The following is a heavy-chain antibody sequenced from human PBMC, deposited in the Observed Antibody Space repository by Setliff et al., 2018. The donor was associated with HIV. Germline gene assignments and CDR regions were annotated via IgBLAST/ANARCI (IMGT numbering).Heavy chain of an antibody. CDR2: ISYTGTT. CDR3: ASSPAWRSDYGLHTFDY. D-gene: IGHD4-17*01. CDR1: GGSISNYY. J-gene: IGHJ4*02. Sequence: SETLSLTCTVSGGSISNYYWSWIRQPPGKGLEWIGYISYTGTTKYNPSLKSRVTISVDTSKNQFSVKLSSVTAADTAVYYCASSPAWRSDYGLHTFDYWGQGTLVTVSS. V-gene: IGHV4-59*08.